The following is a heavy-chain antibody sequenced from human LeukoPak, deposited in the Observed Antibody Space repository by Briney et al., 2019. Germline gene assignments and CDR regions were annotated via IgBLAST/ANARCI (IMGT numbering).Heavy chain of an antibody. Sequence: SETLSLTCTVSGVSVSSSYWSWIRQPPGKGLEWIGHIYYSGTTSGNTNYNPSLKSRVTISIDTAKNQFSLQVRSVTAADTAVYYCARGSGRYYYYGVDVWGQGTTVAVSS. D-gene: IGHD7-27*01. CDR3: ARGSGRYYYYGVDV. CDR1: GVSVSSSY. CDR2: IYYSGTTSGNT. J-gene: IGHJ6*02. V-gene: IGHV4-59*02.